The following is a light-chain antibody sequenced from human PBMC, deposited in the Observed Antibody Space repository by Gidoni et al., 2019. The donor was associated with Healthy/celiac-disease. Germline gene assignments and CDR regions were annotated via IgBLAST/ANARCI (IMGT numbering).Light chain of an antibody. Sequence: DIEMTQSPSTLSASVGDRVTITCRASQSISSWLAWYQQKPGKAPKLLIYDASSLESGVPSRFSGSGSGTEFTITISSLQADDVETYYCQQYNSYPWTFGQGTKVEIK. V-gene: IGKV1-5*01. CDR3: QQYNSYPWT. CDR2: DAS. J-gene: IGKJ1*01. CDR1: QSISSW.